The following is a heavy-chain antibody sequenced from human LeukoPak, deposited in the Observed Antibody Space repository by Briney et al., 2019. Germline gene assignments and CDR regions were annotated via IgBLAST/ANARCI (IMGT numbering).Heavy chain of an antibody. V-gene: IGHV4-39*02. CDR2: VYYGRSP. J-gene: IGHJ4*02. CDR1: GDSISRSTYY. Sequence: SETLSLTCTVSGDSISRSTYYWAWIRQPPGKGLEWIGSVYYGRSPYFNPSLESRATISVDTSKNHFSLKMSSVTAADTAVYYCARSSGTGTLSYWGQGTLVTVSS. D-gene: IGHD6-25*01. CDR3: ARSSGTGTLSY.